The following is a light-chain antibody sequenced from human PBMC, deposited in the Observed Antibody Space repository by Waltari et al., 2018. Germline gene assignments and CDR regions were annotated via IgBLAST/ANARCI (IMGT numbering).Light chain of an antibody. CDR2: DVS. V-gene: IGLV2-11*01. Sequence: QSALTQPRSVSGSPGKSVTISCTGPSSDVGGYNYVSWYQQHPGKAPKLMIYDVSKRPSGVPDRFSGSKSGNTASLTISGLQAEDEADYYCCSYAGSYTYVVFGGGTKLTVL. CDR3: CSYAGSYTYVV. CDR1: SSDVGGYNY. J-gene: IGLJ2*01.